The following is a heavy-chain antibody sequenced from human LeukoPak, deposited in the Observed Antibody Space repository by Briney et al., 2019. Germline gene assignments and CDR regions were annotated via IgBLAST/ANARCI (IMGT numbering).Heavy chain of an antibody. V-gene: IGHV4-4*07. D-gene: IGHD2-21*01. CDR2: IYTSGST. CDR3: ARGIQGWRYNWFDP. CDR1: GGSISSYY. J-gene: IGHJ5*02. Sequence: SSETLSLTCTVSGGSISSYYWSWIRQPAGKGLEWIGRIYTSGSTNYNPSLKSRVTTSVDTSKNQFSLKLSSVTAADTAVYYCARGIQGWRYNWFDPWGQGTLVTVSS.